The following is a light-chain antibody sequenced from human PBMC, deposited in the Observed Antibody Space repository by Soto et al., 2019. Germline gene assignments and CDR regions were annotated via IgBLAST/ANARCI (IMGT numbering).Light chain of an antibody. V-gene: IGKV1-6*02. J-gene: IGKJ1*01. CDR3: LQAYSYPWT. Sequence: IQMTQTPYSLSASVRDRVTITCRASQDIGNDLGWYQQKPGKAPNLLIYAASSLRSGLPSRFSGSGSGSHFTLTIYSLQAEDSATYFCLQAYSYPWTYGQGTKVDIK. CDR2: AAS. CDR1: QDIGND.